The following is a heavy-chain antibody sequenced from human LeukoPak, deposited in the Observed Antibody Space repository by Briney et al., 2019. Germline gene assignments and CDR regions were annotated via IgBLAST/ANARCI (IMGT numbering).Heavy chain of an antibody. V-gene: IGHV3-23*01. CDR3: ARDGAGGLLLDY. Sequence: GGSLRLSCAASGFTFSSYAMSWVRQAPGKGLEWVSIISGSGGDTYYADSVKGRFTISRDNAKNTLYLQMNSLRVEDTAVYYCARDGAGGLLLDYWGQGTLVTVSS. D-gene: IGHD3-22*01. CDR2: ISGSGGDT. CDR1: GFTFSSYA. J-gene: IGHJ4*02.